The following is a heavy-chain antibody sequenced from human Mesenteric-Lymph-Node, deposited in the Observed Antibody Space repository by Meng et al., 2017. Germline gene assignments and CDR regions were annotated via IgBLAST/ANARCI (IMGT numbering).Heavy chain of an antibody. CDR3: ARDYCSSTSCYGYYYYYYGMDV. V-gene: IGHV1-18*01. CDR1: GYTFTSYG. D-gene: IGHD2-2*01. CDR2: ISAYNGNT. J-gene: IGHJ6*02. Sequence: ASVKVSCKASGYTFTSYGISWVRQAPGQGLEWMGWISAYNGNTNYAQKLQGRVTMTTDTSTSTAYMELSSLRSEDTAVYYCARDYCSSTSCYGYYYYYYGMDVWGQGTTVTVSS.